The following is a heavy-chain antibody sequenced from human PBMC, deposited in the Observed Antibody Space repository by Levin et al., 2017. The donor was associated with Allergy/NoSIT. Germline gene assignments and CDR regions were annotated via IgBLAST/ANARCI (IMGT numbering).Heavy chain of an antibody. Sequence: SSETLSLTCTVSGGSISSYYWSWIRQPPGKGLEWIGYIYYSGSTNYNPSLKSRVTISVDTSKNQFSLKLSSVTAADTAVYYCARDQIAAAGKPPPNWFDPWGQGTLVTVSS. CDR1: GGSISSYY. D-gene: IGHD6-13*01. CDR3: ARDQIAAAGKPPPNWFDP. J-gene: IGHJ5*02. V-gene: IGHV4-59*01. CDR2: IYYSGST.